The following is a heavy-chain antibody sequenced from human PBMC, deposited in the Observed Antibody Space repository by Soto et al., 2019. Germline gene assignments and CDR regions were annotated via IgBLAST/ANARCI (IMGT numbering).Heavy chain of an antibody. V-gene: IGHV2-5*02. CDR3: AHRVLRTVFGLVTTTEIYFDF. CDR1: GFSLTTSGVG. D-gene: IGHD3-3*01. CDR2: IYWDDDK. J-gene: IGHJ4*02. Sequence: QITLNESGPTQVKPRQTLTLTCTFSGFSLTTSGVGVGWIRQSPGKAPEWLALIYWDDDKRYSPSLKSRLTSNPDASKNHVVLTMADLDPADKATYSCAHRVLRTVFGLVTTTEIYFDFWGQGTPVAVSS.